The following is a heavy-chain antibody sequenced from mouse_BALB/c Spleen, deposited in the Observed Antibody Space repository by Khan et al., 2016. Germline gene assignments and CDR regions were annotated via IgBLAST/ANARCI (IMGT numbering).Heavy chain of an antibody. CDR1: GFTFTDYY. CDR3: ARDVEGYDDAIDC. V-gene: IGHV7-3*02. Sequence: EVELVESGGGLVQPGGSLRLSCATSGFTFTDYYMSWVRQPPGKALEWLGFIRNKANGYTTEYSASVKGRFTISRDNSPSILSLQMNTPDAEDSATYYCARDVEGYDDAIDCGGEGTSVTVSS. CDR2: IRNKANGYTT. D-gene: IGHD2-2*01. J-gene: IGHJ4*01.